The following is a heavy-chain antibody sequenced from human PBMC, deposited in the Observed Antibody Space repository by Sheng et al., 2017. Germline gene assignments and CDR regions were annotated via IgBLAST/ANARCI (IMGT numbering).Heavy chain of an antibody. J-gene: IGHJ3*02. CDR2: IIPILGIA. V-gene: IGHV1-69*02. CDR3: ASYMTTVTTEDAFDI. Sequence: QVQLVQSGAEVKKPGSSVKVSCKASGGTFSSYTISWVRQAPGQGLEWMGRIIPILGIANYAQKFQGRVTITADKSTSTAYMELSSLRSEDTAVYYCASYMTTVTTEDAFDIWGQGTMVTVSS. D-gene: IGHD4-4*01. CDR1: GGTFSSYT.